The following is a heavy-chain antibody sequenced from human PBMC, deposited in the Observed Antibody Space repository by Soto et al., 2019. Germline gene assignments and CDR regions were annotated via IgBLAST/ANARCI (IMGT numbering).Heavy chain of an antibody. Sequence: PSETLSLTCTVSGDSVSSRNYYWIWIRQPPGKGLDWIGYIYFSGITNYNPSLKSRLTISVDTSKNQFSLKLNSVTAADTALYYCARDRMAVAGFDYWGQGTLVTVSS. CDR2: IYFSGIT. CDR3: ARDRMAVAGFDY. V-gene: IGHV4-61*01. CDR1: GDSVSSRNYY. J-gene: IGHJ4*02. D-gene: IGHD6-19*01.